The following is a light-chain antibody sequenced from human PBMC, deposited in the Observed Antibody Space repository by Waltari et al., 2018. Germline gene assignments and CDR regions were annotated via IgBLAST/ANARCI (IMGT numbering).Light chain of an antibody. CDR3: QQYNSYPYT. Sequence: DIQMTQSPSSVSASVGDRVTITCRASQSISSYLNWYQQKPGKAPKLLIYAASSLQSGVPSRFSGSGSGTDFTLTISSLQPEDFATYYCQQYNSYPYTFGQGTKLEIK. CDR1: QSISSY. CDR2: AAS. J-gene: IGKJ2*01. V-gene: IGKV1-39*01.